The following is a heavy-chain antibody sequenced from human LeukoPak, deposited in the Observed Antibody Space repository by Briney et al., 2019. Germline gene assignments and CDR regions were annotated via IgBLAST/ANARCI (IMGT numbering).Heavy chain of an antibody. CDR3: ARLSYGSGSYYLTRIDY. V-gene: IGHV5-51*01. CDR2: IYPGDSDT. CDR1: GYSFTSYW. Sequence: GXXLKISCKGSGYSFTSYWIGWVRQMPGKGLEWMGIIYPGDSDTRYSPSFQGQVTISADKSISTAYLQWSSLKASDTVMYYCARLSYGSGSYYLTRIDYWGQGTLVTVSS. J-gene: IGHJ4*02. D-gene: IGHD3-10*01.